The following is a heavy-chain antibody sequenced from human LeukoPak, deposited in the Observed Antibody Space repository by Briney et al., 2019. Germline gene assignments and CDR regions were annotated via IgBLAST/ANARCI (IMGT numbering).Heavy chain of an antibody. CDR3: TTPGDSGWYNH. J-gene: IGHJ4*02. CDR2: ISRNGAHP. CDR1: GFTFSNYA. D-gene: IGHD6-19*01. V-gene: IGHV3-23*01. Sequence: GGSLRLSCAATGFTFSNYAMSWVRQAPGKGLERVSVISRNGAHPYYIDSVRDRFTVSRDNSKNIMYLQMNSLRAEDAALYFCTTPGDSGWYNHWGQGTLVTVS.